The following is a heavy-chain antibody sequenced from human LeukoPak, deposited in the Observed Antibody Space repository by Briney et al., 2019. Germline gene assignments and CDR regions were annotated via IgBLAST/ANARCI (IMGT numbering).Heavy chain of an antibody. CDR2: INPNSGGT. CDR1: GYTFTGHY. CDR3: ASINSGSYYHDAFDI. D-gene: IGHD1-26*01. Sequence: GASVKVSCKASGYTFTGHYMHWVRQAPGQGLEWMGWINPNSGGTNYAQKFQGRVTMTRDTSISTAYMELSRLRSDDTAVYYCASINSGSYYHDAFDIWGQGTMVTVSS. J-gene: IGHJ3*02. V-gene: IGHV1-2*02.